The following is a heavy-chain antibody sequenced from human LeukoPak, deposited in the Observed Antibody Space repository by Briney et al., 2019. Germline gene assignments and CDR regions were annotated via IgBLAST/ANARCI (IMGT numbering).Heavy chain of an antibody. CDR1: GGSISSYY. CDR3: ASLGYYYDSSGYSET. Sequence: SETLSLTCTVSGGSISSYYWSWIRQPPGKGLEWIGYIYYSGSTNYNPSLKSRVTISVDTSKNQFSLKLSSVTAADTAVYYCASLGYYYDSSGYSETWGQGTLVTVSS. J-gene: IGHJ5*02. V-gene: IGHV4-59*08. D-gene: IGHD3-22*01. CDR2: IYYSGST.